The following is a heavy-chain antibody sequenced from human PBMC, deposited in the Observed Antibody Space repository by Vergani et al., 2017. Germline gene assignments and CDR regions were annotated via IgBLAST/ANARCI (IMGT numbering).Heavy chain of an antibody. V-gene: IGHV1-46*03. Sequence: QVQLVQSGAEVKKPGASVKVSCKASGYTFTSYYMHWVRQAPGQGLEWMGWMNPNSGNTGYAQKFQGRVTMTRDTSTSTVYMELSSLRSEDTAVYYCARDSGSYYRNFDYWGQGTLVTVSS. CDR3: ARDSGSYYRNFDY. J-gene: IGHJ4*02. CDR2: MNPNSGNT. D-gene: IGHD1-26*01. CDR1: GYTFTSYY.